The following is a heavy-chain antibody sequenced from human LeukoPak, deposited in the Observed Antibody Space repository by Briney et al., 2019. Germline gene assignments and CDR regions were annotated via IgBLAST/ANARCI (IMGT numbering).Heavy chain of an antibody. Sequence: SETLSLTCIVPGASITSTNWWTWVRQAPGKGLEWIGEIYHTEKSNYNPSLLSRVTISGDTSKNQFSLRLSSVTAADTAVYYCARASYSYDINGWVPFDYWGQGTLVTVSS. D-gene: IGHD3-22*01. V-gene: IGHV4-4*02. CDR1: GASITSTNW. J-gene: IGHJ4*02. CDR3: ARASYSYDINGWVPFDY. CDR2: IYHTEKS.